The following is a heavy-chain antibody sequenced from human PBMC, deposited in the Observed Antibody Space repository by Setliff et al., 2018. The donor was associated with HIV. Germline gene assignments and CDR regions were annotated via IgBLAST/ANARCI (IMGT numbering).Heavy chain of an antibody. V-gene: IGHV4-30-4*08. J-gene: IGHJ3*02. CDR2: IYYSGNS. CDR3: AREVNIPVRGITDDAFDI. D-gene: IGHD3-10*01. Sequence: PSETLSPTCTVSGASMSSGDYYWSWIRQPPGKGLEWIGYIYYSGNSYYNPSLKSRVTLSVDTSKNQFSLKVNSVTAADTAVYYCAREVNIPVRGITDDAFDIWGQGTMVTVSS. CDR1: GASMSSGDYY.